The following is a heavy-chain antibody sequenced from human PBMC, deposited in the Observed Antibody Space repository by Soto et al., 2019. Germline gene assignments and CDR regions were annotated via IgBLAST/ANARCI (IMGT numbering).Heavy chain of an antibody. CDR2: ISGSGDST. CDR1: GFTFSSYA. Sequence: GGSLRLSCAASGFTFSSYAMSWVRQAPGKGLEWVSAISGSGDSTYYADSVKGRFTISRDNSKNTLYLQMNSLRAEDTAVYYCAKRNGYYDSSGYPDYWGQGTLVTVSS. V-gene: IGHV3-23*01. CDR3: AKRNGYYDSSGYPDY. J-gene: IGHJ4*02. D-gene: IGHD3-22*01.